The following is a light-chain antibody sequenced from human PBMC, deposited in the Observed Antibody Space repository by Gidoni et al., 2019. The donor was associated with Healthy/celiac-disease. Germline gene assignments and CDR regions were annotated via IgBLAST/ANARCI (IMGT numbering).Light chain of an antibody. CDR3: QQYDNLGLT. V-gene: IGKV1-33*01. CDR2: DAS. J-gene: IGKJ4*01. Sequence: DIKMPQSPSSLSASVGDRVTITCQASQDISNYLNWYQQKPGKAPKLLIYDASNLETGVPSRFSGSGSGTDFTFTISSLQPEDIATYYCQQYDNLGLTFGGGTKVEIK. CDR1: QDISNY.